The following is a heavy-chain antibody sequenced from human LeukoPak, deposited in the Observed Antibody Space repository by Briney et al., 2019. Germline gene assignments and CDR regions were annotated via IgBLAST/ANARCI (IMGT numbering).Heavy chain of an antibody. CDR3: ARDPIYDYVWGSSFDH. J-gene: IGHJ4*02. D-gene: IGHD3-16*01. Sequence: PSETLSLTCAVYGGSFSGYYWSWIRQPPGKGLEWIGEINHSGSTNYNPSLKSRVTISVDTSKNQFSLKLSSVTAADTAVYYCARDPIYDYVWGSSFDHWGQGTLVTVSS. V-gene: IGHV4-34*01. CDR2: INHSGST. CDR1: GGSFSGYY.